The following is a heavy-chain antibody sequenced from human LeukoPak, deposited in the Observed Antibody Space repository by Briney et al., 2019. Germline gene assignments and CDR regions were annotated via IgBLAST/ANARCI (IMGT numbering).Heavy chain of an antibody. CDR2: IYPGDSDT. D-gene: IGHD3-10*01. CDR1: GYSFTSYW. V-gene: IGHV5-51*01. Sequence: RGESLQISCKGSGYSFTSYWIGWVRQMPGKGLEWMGIIYPGDSDTRYSPSFQGQVTISADKSISTAYLQWSSLKASDTAMYYCARLGGPGLGITMVRGVDYYYYMDVWGKGTTVTVSS. J-gene: IGHJ6*03. CDR3: ARLGGPGLGITMVRGVDYYYYMDV.